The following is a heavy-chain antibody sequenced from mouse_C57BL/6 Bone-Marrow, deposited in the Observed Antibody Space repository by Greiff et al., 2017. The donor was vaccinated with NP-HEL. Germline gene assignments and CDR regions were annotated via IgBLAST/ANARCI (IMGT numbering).Heavy chain of an antibody. CDR3: ARHGYGSSRLDY. D-gene: IGHD1-1*01. Sequence: EVQLVESGGDLVKPGGSLKLSCAASGFTFSSYGMSWVRQTPDKRLEWVATISSGGSYTYYPDSVKGRFTISRDNAKNTLYLQMSSLKSEDTAMYYCARHGYGSSRLDYWGQGTTLTVSS. CDR2: ISSGGSYT. CDR1: GFTFSSYG. J-gene: IGHJ2*01. V-gene: IGHV5-6*01.